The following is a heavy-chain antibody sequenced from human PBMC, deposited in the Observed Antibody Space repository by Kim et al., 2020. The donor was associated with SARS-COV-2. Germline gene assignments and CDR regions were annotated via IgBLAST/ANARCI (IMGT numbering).Heavy chain of an antibody. CDR2: ISTSGGHT. J-gene: IGHJ6*02. D-gene: IGHD5-12*01. CDR1: GFTFSSYA. V-gene: IGHV3-23*01. Sequence: GGSLRLSCAASGFTFSSYAMNWVRQAPGKGLEWVSIISTSGGHTYYADSVVDRFTISRDNSKNTLYLQMNSLRAEDTAVYYCAKVPSNGLATPESYYGLDVWGQGTTVTVSS. CDR3: AKVPSNGLATPESYYGLDV.